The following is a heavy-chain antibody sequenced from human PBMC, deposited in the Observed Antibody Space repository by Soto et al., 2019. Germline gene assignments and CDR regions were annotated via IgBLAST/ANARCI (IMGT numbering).Heavy chain of an antibody. CDR1: GGFVSSGSYY. V-gene: IGHV4-61*01. Sequence: SETLSLTCAVYGGFVSSGSYYWSWIRQPPGKGLEWIGEMSHSGGTHFNPSLKSRVTISVDTSKNQFSLKMSSVTAADTALYYCARVERGTGYYSFPYYFDYWGQGTLVTVSS. CDR2: MSHSGGT. D-gene: IGHD3-9*01. J-gene: IGHJ4*02. CDR3: ARVERGTGYYSFPYYFDY.